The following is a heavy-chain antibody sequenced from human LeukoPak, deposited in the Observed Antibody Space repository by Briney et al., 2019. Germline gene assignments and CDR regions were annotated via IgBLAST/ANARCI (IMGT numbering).Heavy chain of an antibody. Sequence: PSETLSLTCAVYGGSFSGYYWSWIRQPPGKGLEWIGEINHSGSTNYNPSLKSRVTISVDTSKNQFSLKLSSVTAADTAVYYCARRAYGSGSYYLDYWGQGTLVTVSS. CDR1: GGSFSGYY. CDR2: INHSGST. J-gene: IGHJ4*02. V-gene: IGHV4-34*01. D-gene: IGHD3-10*01. CDR3: ARRAYGSGSYYLDY.